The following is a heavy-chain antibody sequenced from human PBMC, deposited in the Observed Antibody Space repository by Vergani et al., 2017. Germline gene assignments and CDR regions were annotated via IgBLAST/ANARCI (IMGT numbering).Heavy chain of an antibody. V-gene: IGHV4-30-2*01. J-gene: IGHJ5*02. CDR2: IYHSGST. Sequence: QLQLQESGSGLVKPSQTLSLTCAVSGGSISSGSYYWSWIRQAPGKGLEGIGYIYHSGSTFYNPALKGRVTISVDTSKNQFSLKLSSVTAADTAVYYWAREDWSSNWFDPWGQGTLVTVSS. CDR3: AREDWSSNWFDP. CDR1: GGSISSGSYY. D-gene: IGHD1-1*01.